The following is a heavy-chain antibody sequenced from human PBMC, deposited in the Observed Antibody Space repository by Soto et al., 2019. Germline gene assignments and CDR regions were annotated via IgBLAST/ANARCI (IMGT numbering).Heavy chain of an antibody. CDR3: ARVPDR. J-gene: IGHJ5*02. D-gene: IGHD2-2*01. CDR2: IYHSGST. CDR1: GGSISRGGYS. Sequence: SETVSLTCGVSGGSISRGGYSWSWIRQPPGKGLEWIGYIYHSGSTYYNPSLKSRVTISVDRSKNQFSLKLSSVTAADTAVYYCARVPDRWGQGTLVTVSS. V-gene: IGHV4-30-2*01.